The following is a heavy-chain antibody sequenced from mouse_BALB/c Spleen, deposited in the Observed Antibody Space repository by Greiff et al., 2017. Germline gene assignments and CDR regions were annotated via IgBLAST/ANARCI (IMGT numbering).Heavy chain of an antibody. CDR1: GFTFSSYA. Sequence: EVQVVESGGGLVKPGGSLKLSCAASGFTFSSYAMSWVRQSPEKRLEWVAEISSGGSYTYYPDTVTGRFTISRDNAKNTLYLEMSSLRSEDTAMYYCARDRGNYSLYAMDYWGQGTSVTVSS. CDR3: ARDRGNYSLYAMDY. CDR2: ISSGGSYT. J-gene: IGHJ4*01. D-gene: IGHD2-1*01. V-gene: IGHV5-9-4*01.